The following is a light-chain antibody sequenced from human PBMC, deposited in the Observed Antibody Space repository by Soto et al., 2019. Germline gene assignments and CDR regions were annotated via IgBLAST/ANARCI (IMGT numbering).Light chain of an antibody. Sequence: DIQMTQSPTSLSASVGDRVTITCRASQDIRNLVAWYQQKPGKAPKLLIYAASTLKSGVPSRFSGSGSGTDFTLPINSLQPEDVATYSCQKYSSVPVFGPATKV. CDR2: AAS. CDR1: QDIRNL. J-gene: IGKJ3*01. CDR3: QKYSSVPV. V-gene: IGKV1-27*01.